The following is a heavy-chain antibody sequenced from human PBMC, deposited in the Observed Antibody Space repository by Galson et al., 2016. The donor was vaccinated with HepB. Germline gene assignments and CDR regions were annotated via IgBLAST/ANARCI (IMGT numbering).Heavy chain of an antibody. V-gene: IGHV3-23*01. D-gene: IGHD3-3*01. CDR1: GLTFSSYA. Sequence: SLRLPRPASGLTFSSYAKSWGRQAPGKGPEWVSTIRDTRGSTYSADALTGRFTISRNNSKNTLYLQMKSLRAEDTARYYCAKDPDFWRGYSHFDYWGQGTLVTVSS. CDR2: IRDTRGST. CDR3: AKDPDFWRGYSHFDY. J-gene: IGHJ4*02.